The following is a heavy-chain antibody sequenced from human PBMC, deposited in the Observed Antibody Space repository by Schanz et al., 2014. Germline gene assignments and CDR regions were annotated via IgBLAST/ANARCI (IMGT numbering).Heavy chain of an antibody. CDR3: ARDHPHRGVTGYYNDV. D-gene: IGHD3-9*01. J-gene: IGHJ6*02. CDR2: ISYDGNEK. Sequence: QAQLVESGGGVVQPGGSLRLSCAASRFAFSNCGMHWVRQAPGKGLEWVAFISYDGNEKHYPDSVKGRFTISRDNSRNTLFLQMNSLRDEDTAVYYCARDHPHRGVTGYYNDVWGQGTSVTVSS. V-gene: IGHV3-33*05. CDR1: RFAFSNCG.